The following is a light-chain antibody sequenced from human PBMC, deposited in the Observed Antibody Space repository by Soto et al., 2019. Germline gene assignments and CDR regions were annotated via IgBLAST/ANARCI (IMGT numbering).Light chain of an antibody. J-gene: IGLJ2*01. Sequence: QSALTQPASVSGSPGQSITISCTGTSSDVGGYNYVSWYQQHPGKAPKLMIYDVNNRPSGVSNRFSGSKSGNTASLTISGLQAEDEADYYCSSYTSSSTLFGGGTKVTV. CDR3: SSYTSSSTL. CDR1: SSDVGGYNY. V-gene: IGLV2-14*01. CDR2: DVN.